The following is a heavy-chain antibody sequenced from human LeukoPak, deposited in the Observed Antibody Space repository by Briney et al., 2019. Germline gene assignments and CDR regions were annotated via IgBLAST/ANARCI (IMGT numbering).Heavy chain of an antibody. CDR3: ARAPYCGGDCYYFAY. V-gene: IGHV1-46*03. J-gene: IGHJ4*02. CDR1: GYTFTSYY. CDR2: INPSGGST. Sequence: ASVKASCKASGYTFTSYYMHWVRQAPGQGLEWMGIINPSGGSTSYAQKFQGRVTMTRDTSTSTVYMELSSLRSEDTAVYYCARAPYCGGDCYYFAYWGQGTLVTVSS. D-gene: IGHD2-21*01.